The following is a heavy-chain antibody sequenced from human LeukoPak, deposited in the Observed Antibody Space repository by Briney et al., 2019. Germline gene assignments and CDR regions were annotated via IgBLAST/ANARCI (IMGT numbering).Heavy chain of an antibody. CDR2: INWNGGST. CDR1: GFTFDDYG. CDR3: ARGYGSGRRDWFDP. Sequence: GSLRLSCAASGFTFDDYGMSWVRQAPGKGLEWVSGINWNGGSTGYADSVKGRFTISRDNAKNSLYLRMNSLRAEDTALYHCARGYGSGRRDWFDPWGQGTLVTVSS. V-gene: IGHV3-20*01. D-gene: IGHD3-10*01. J-gene: IGHJ5*02.